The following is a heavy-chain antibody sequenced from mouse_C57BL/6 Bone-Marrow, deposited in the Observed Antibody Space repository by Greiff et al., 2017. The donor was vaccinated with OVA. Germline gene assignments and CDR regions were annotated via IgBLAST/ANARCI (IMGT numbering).Heavy chain of an antibody. D-gene: IGHD2-5*01. CDR3: ARYYYSNYFYYFDY. V-gene: IGHV1-50*01. CDR2: IDPSDSYT. CDR1: GYTFTSYW. J-gene: IGHJ2*01. Sequence: QVQLQQSGAELVKPGASVKLSCKASGYTFTSYWMQWVKQRPGQGLEWIGEIDPSDSYTNYNQKFKGKATLTVDTSSSTSYMQLSSLTSEDSAVYYCARYYYSNYFYYFDYWGQGTTLTVSS.